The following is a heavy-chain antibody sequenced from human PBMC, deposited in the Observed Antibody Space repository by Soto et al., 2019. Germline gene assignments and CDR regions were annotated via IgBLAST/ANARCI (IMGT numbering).Heavy chain of an antibody. CDR1: GGSISGYY. CDR3: ARVGRTRATGTTDAFDV. D-gene: IGHD4-17*01. J-gene: IGHJ3*01. V-gene: IGHV4-4*07. Sequence: QVQLQESGPGLVKPSETLSLTCTVSGGSISGYYWSWIRQPAGKRLEWIGRIYASGNTSKNPSLKSRVTMAVYKSKNQFCLRLNAVTAADTAVYYCARVGRTRATGTTDAFDVWGQGTKVNVSS. CDR2: IYASGNT.